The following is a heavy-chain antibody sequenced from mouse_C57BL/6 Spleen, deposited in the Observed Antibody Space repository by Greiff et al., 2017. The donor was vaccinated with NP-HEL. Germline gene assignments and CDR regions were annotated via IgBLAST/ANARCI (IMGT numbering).Heavy chain of an antibody. D-gene: IGHD2-1*01. J-gene: IGHJ3*01. CDR1: GYTFTSYW. Sequence: VKLVEPGAELVKPGASVKLYCKASGYTFTSYWMHWVTQRPGQGLEWIGYINPSSGYTKYNQKFKDKATLTADKSASTAYMQLSSLTYGDSSVYYGERSGGNLPLAYWGKGPLVPVSA. CDR3: ERSGGNLPLAY. CDR2: INPSSGYT. V-gene: IGHV1-7*01.